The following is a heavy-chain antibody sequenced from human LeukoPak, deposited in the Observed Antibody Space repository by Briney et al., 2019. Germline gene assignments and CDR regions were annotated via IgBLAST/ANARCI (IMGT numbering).Heavy chain of an antibody. D-gene: IGHD6-13*01. J-gene: IGHJ4*02. CDR1: GFTFSGYE. CDR2: ISSSGSTI. Sequence: GGSLRLSCAASGFTFSGYEMNWVRQAPGKGLEWVSYISSSGSTIYYADSVKGRFTISRDNAKNSLYLQMNSLRAEDTAVYYCARASYSSSWYADYWGQGTLVTVSS. CDR3: ARASYSSSWYADY. V-gene: IGHV3-48*03.